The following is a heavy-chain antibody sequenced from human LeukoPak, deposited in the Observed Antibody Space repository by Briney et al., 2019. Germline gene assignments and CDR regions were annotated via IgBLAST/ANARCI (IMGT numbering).Heavy chain of an antibody. J-gene: IGHJ4*02. V-gene: IGHV4-34*01. CDR3: AREGGFYRPLDY. CDR2: INHSGNT. D-gene: IGHD3-3*01. Sequence: SETLSLTCGVYGGSFSGYYWNWIRQPPGKGLEWIGEINHSGNTKYNPSLKSRVTISVDTSKNQFSLKMSSVTAADTAVYYCAREGGFYRPLDYSGQGTLVTVSS. CDR1: GGSFSGYY.